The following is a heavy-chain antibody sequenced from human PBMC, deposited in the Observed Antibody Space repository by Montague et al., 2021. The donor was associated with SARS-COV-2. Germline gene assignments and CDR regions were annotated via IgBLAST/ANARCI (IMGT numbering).Heavy chain of an antibody. Sequence: TLSLTCTVSGGSISSGGYYWSWIRQHPGKGLEWIGYIYYSGSTYYNPSLESRVTISVDTSKNQFSLKLSSVTAADTAVYYCARATAGPATIVMWFPRPNYAFDIWGQGTTVTVSS. J-gene: IGHJ3*02. CDR1: GGSISSGGYY. V-gene: IGHV4-31*03. CDR3: ARATAGPATIVMWFPRPNYAFDI. CDR2: IYYSGST. D-gene: IGHD2-15*01.